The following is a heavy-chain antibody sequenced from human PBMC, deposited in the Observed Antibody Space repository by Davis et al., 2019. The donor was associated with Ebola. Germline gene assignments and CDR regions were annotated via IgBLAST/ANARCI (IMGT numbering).Heavy chain of an antibody. CDR3: ARRYGDPEY. J-gene: IGHJ4*02. CDR2: INHSGST. Sequence: SEPLSLTFDVYGGSFSGYYWSWFRKIPEKGLEWIGEINHSGSTNYSPSHKNRVTISVDTSKNQFSLKLSSVTAADTAVYYCARRYGDPEYWGQGTLVTVSS. V-gene: IGHV4-34*01. CDR1: GGSFSGYY. D-gene: IGHD4-17*01.